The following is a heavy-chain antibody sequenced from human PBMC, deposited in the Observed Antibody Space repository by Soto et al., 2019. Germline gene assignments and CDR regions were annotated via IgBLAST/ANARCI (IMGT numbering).Heavy chain of an antibody. V-gene: IGHV4-59*01. CDR3: AVYNYGYFDY. Sequence: SETLSLTCSVSGGSISSYYWRWIRQPPGKGLEWIGYIYYSGSTNYNPSLKSRVAISVDTSKNQFSLKLSSVTAADTAVYYCAVYNYGYFDYWGQGTLVTVSS. CDR2: IYYSGST. CDR1: GGSISSYY. D-gene: IGHD5-18*01. J-gene: IGHJ4*02.